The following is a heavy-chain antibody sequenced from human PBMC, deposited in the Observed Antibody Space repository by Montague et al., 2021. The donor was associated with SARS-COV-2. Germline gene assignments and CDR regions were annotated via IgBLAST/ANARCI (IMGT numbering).Heavy chain of an antibody. Sequence: SETLSLTCTVSRDSISSHNYFWAWIRQPPGKGLEWIGSVDYSGLTFHTPSLESRVTISVDTSKKQFSLKVNSVTAADTAVYYCAKDGEALAWGTFDIWGQGTMVTVSS. CDR1: RDSISSHNYF. CDR2: VDYSGLT. D-gene: IGHD3-10*01. J-gene: IGHJ3*02. CDR3: AKDGEALAWGTFDI. V-gene: IGHV4-39*07.